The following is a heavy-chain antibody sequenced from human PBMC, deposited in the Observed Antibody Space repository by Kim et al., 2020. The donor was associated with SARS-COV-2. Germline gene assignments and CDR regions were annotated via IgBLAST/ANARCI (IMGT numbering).Heavy chain of an antibody. Sequence: ASVKVSCKASGYTFTSYAMNWVRQAPGQGLEWMGWINTNTGNPTYAQGFTGRFVFSLDTSVSTAYLQISSLKAEDTAVYYCARRGDFYGSGSSGLGVNKYYYYYGMDVWGQGTTVTVSS. CDR3: ARRGDFYGSGSSGLGVNKYYYYYGMDV. CDR1: GYTFTSYA. J-gene: IGHJ6*02. D-gene: IGHD3-10*01. CDR2: INTNTGNP. V-gene: IGHV7-4-1*02.